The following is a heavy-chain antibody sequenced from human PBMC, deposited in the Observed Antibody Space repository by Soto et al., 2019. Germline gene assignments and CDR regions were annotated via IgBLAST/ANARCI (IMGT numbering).Heavy chain of an antibody. CDR3: ATAGGEKRYYYGMDV. CDR2: IYYSGST. CDR1: GGSISSYY. V-gene: IGHV4-30-4*01. D-gene: IGHD3-16*01. J-gene: IGHJ6*02. Sequence: SETLSLTCTVSGGSISSYYWSWIRQPPGKGLEWIGYIYYSGSTYYNPSLKSRVTISVDTSKNQFSLKLSSVTAADTAVYYCATAGGEKRYYYGMDVWGQGTTVTAP.